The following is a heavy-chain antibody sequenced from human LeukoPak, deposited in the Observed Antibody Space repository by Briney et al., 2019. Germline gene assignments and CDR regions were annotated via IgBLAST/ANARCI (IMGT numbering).Heavy chain of an antibody. J-gene: IGHJ4*02. CDR3: ARARYCSGTSCCFDF. Sequence: GGSLRLSCAASGFTFSNYWMSWVRQAPGKGLEWVANIKQDGSEKYYVDSVKGRFAISRDNAKNSLYLQMNSLRAEDLAVYYCARARYCSGTSCCFDFWGQGTLVTVSS. CDR2: IKQDGSEK. CDR1: GFTFSNYW. D-gene: IGHD2-15*01. V-gene: IGHV3-7*01.